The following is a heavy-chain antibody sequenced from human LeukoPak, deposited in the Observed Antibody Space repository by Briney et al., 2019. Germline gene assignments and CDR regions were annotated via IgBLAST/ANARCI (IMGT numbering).Heavy chain of an antibody. D-gene: IGHD6-19*01. CDR2: ISDSGGSK. Sequence: GGSLRLSCAASGFTFSSYGMSWVRLAPGKGLEWVSGISDSGGSKYYADSVKGRFTISRDNSKNTLYLQMNSLRAEDTAVYYCARRPGGWFYFDYWGQGILVTVSS. V-gene: IGHV3-23*01. CDR3: ARRPGGWFYFDY. CDR1: GFTFSSYG. J-gene: IGHJ4*02.